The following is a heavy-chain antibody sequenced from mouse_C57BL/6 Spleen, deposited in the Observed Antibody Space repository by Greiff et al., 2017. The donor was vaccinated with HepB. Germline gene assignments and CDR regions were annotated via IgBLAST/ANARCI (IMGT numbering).Heavy chain of an antibody. CDR1: GYSFTGYY. Sequence: VQLQQSGPELVKPGASVKISCKASGYSFTGYYMNWVKQSPEKSLEWIGEINPSTGGTTYNQKFKAKATLTVDKSSSTAYMQLKSLTSEDSAVYYCARSEEPGYYFDYGGQGTTLTVAS. V-gene: IGHV1-42*01. CDR3: ARSEEPGYYFDY. J-gene: IGHJ2*01. CDR2: INPSTGGT.